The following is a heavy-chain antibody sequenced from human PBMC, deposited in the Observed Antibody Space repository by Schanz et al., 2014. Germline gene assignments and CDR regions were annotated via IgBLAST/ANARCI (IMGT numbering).Heavy chain of an antibody. D-gene: IGHD6-13*01. Sequence: DVQLLESGGGLVQPGGSLRLSCAASGFTFSSYAMSWVRQAPGKGLEWVSALSGSGGSTYYADSVKGRFTISRDNSKNILYLQMNSLRAEDTAVYYCAREQIMAAAGLVDYWGHGTLVTVSS. CDR2: LSGSGGST. J-gene: IGHJ4*01. CDR1: GFTFSSYA. CDR3: AREQIMAAAGLVDY. V-gene: IGHV3-23*01.